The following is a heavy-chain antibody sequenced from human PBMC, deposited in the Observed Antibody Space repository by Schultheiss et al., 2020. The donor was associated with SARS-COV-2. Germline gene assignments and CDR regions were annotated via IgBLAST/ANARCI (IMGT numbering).Heavy chain of an antibody. CDR2: ISAYNGNT. D-gene: IGHD4-11*01. CDR3: ASYLMTTVTTLDY. Sequence: GESLKISCKASGYTFTSYGISWVRQAPGQGLEWMGWISAYNGNTNYAQKLQGRVTMTTDTSTSTAYMELRSLRSDDTAVYYCASYLMTTVTTLDYWGQGTLVTVSS. J-gene: IGHJ4*02. V-gene: IGHV1-18*01. CDR1: GYTFTSYG.